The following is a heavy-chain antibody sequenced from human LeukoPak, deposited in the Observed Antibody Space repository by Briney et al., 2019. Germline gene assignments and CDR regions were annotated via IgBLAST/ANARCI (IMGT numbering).Heavy chain of an antibody. CDR3: ARESHSSTPGGYYYYYYYMDV. CDR1: SGSISTSNYY. D-gene: IGHD6-13*01. Sequence: PSETLSLTCTVSSGSISTSNYYWGWVRQPPGKALEWIGNIFYSGSTYYSPSLKSRVTISLDTSRNQFSLKLNSVTAADTAVYYCARESHSSTPGGYYYYYYYMDVWGKGTTVTVSS. J-gene: IGHJ6*03. CDR2: IFYSGST. V-gene: IGHV4-39*07.